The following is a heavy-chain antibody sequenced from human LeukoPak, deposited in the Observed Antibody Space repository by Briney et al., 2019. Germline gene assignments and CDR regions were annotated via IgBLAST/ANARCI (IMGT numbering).Heavy chain of an antibody. V-gene: IGHV1-69*05. CDR3: ARDVHGDYGSGWFVP. Sequence: SVKVSCKTSGGTLNNSAISWVRQAPGQGLEWLGGIMPLFGTAGYAQKFQGRVTITKDESTRTVYLELTSLTSDDTAVYYCARDVHGDYGSGWFVPWGQGTLVSVSS. D-gene: IGHD4-17*01. CDR2: IMPLFGTA. CDR1: GGTLNNSA. J-gene: IGHJ5*02.